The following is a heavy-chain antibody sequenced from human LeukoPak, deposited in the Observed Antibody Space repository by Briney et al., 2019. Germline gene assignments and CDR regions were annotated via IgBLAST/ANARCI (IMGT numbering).Heavy chain of an antibody. J-gene: IGHJ6*02. CDR1: GYTFTSYG. V-gene: IGHV1-18*01. Sequence: ASVKVSCKASGYTFTSYGISWVRQAPGQGLEWMGWISAYNGNTNYAQKLRGRVTMTTDTSTSTAYMELRSLRSDDTAVYYCARDESLYYYDSSGYYYYYGMDVWGQGTTVTVSS. CDR2: ISAYNGNT. D-gene: IGHD3-22*01. CDR3: ARDESLYYYDSSGYYYYYGMDV.